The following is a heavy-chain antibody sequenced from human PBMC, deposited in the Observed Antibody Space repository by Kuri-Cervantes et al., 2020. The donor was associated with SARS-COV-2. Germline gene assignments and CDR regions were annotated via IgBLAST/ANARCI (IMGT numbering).Heavy chain of an antibody. D-gene: IGHD1-26*01. J-gene: IGHJ5*02. CDR2: FDPEDGET. Sequence: ASVKVSCKVSGYTLTELSMHWVRQAPGKGLEWMGGFDPEDGETIYAQKFQGRVTMTGDTSTDTAYMELSSLRSEDTAVYYCATARFQWELLPLSSWGQGTLVTVSS. V-gene: IGHV1-24*01. CDR3: ATARFQWELLPLSS. CDR1: GYTLTELS.